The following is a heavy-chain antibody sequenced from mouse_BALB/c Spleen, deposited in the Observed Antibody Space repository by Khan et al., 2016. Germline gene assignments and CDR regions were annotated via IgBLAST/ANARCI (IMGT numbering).Heavy chain of an antibody. CDR1: GYSITSDYA. J-gene: IGHJ3*01. D-gene: IGHD2-12*01. V-gene: IGHV3-2*02. Sequence: EVQLEESGPGLVKPSQSLSLTCTVTGYSITSDYAWNWIRQFPGNKLEWMGYISYSGSTSYNPSLKSRISITRDTSKNQFFLQLNSVTTEDTATYYSPINCYDFDSWGQATLVTVSS. CDR3: PINCYDFDS. CDR2: ISYSGST.